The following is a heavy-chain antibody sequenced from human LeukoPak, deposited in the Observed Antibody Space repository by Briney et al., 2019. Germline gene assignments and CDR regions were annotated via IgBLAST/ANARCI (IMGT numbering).Heavy chain of an antibody. D-gene: IGHD4-17*01. CDR3: AKATVTTNRIPFDY. CDR1: GFTFSSYA. Sequence: PGWSLRLCCAASGFTFSSYAMSWVRQAPGKGLEWVSAISGSGGSTYYADSVKGRFTISRDNSKNTLYLQMNSLRAEDTAVYYCAKATVTTNRIPFDYWGQGTLVTVSS. V-gene: IGHV3-23*01. J-gene: IGHJ4*02. CDR2: ISGSGGST.